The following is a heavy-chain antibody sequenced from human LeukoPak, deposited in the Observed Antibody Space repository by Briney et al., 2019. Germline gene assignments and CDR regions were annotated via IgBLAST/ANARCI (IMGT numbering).Heavy chain of an antibody. CDR2: IYYSGST. V-gene: IGHV4-59*01. D-gene: IGHD3/OR15-3a*01. J-gene: IGHJ4*02. CDR3: ARDVTWTYFDY. CDR1: GGSISSFY. Sequence: SETLSLTCTVSGGSISSFYWSWIRQPPGQGLEWIGHIYYSGSTEYNPSLKSRVTISADKSKTQFSLNLSSVTAADTAVYYCARDVTWTYFDYWGQGSLVTVSS.